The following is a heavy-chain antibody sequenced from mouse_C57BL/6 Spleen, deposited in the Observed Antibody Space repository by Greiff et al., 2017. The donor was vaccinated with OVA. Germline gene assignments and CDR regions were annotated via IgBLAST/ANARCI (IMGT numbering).Heavy chain of an antibody. CDR1: GFTFSDYG. D-gene: IGHD2-4*01. CDR3: ARPYYDYVYAMDY. V-gene: IGHV5-17*01. Sequence: EVKLMESGGGLVKPGGSLKLSCAASGFTFSDYGMHWVRQAPEKGLEWVAYISSGSSTIYYADTVKGRFTISRDNAKNTLFLQMTSLRSEDTAMYYCARPYYDYVYAMDYWGQGTSVTVSS. CDR2: ISSGSSTI. J-gene: IGHJ4*01.